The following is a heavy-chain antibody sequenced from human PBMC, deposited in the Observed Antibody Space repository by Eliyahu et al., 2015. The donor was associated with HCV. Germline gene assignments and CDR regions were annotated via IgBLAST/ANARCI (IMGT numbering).Heavy chain of an antibody. Sequence: EVQLVESGGGXVQPGGSLRLXXAAXGFXFSXYAMXWVRQAPGKGLEWVSAISGSGGSTYYADSVKGRFTISRDNSKNTLYLQMNSLRAEDTAVYYCAKDQGVALWGQGTLVTVSS. CDR2: ISGSGGST. J-gene: IGHJ4*02. CDR1: GFXFSXYA. V-gene: IGHV3-23*04. CDR3: AKDQGVAL. D-gene: IGHD3-10*01.